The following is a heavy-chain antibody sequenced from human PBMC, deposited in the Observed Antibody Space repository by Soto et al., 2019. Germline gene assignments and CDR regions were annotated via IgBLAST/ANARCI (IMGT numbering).Heavy chain of an antibody. Sequence: PGGSLRLSCAASGFTFSGSAMHWVRQASGKGLEWVGRIRSKANSYATAYAASVKGRFTISRDDSKNTAYLQMNSLKTEDTAVYYCTRLLIAAARPYYYYGMDVWGQGTTVTVSS. J-gene: IGHJ6*02. V-gene: IGHV3-73*01. CDR3: TRLLIAAARPYYYYGMDV. CDR1: GFTFSGSA. CDR2: IRSKANSYAT. D-gene: IGHD6-13*01.